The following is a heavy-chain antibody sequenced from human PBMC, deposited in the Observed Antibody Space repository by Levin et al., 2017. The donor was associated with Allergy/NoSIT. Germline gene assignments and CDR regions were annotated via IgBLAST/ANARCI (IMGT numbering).Heavy chain of an antibody. J-gene: IGHJ3*02. CDR2: ISSSSSYI. CDR1: GFTFSSYS. V-gene: IGHV3-21*01. CDR3: ARPPDSSGWYLWEGFDDAFDI. D-gene: IGHD6-19*01. Sequence: GGSLRLSCAASGFTFSSYSMNWVRQAPGKGLEWVSSISSSSSYIYYADSVKGRFTISRDNAKNSLYLQMNSLRAEDTAVYYCARPPDSSGWYLWEGFDDAFDIWGQGTMVTVSS.